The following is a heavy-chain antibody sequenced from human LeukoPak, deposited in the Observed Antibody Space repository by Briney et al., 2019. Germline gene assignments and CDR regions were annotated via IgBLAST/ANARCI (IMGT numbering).Heavy chain of an antibody. V-gene: IGHV1-69*13. CDR1: GGTFSSYA. J-gene: IGHJ5*02. CDR2: IIPIFGTA. Sequence: SVKVSCKASGGTFSSYAISWVRQAPGQGLEWMGGIIPIFGTANYAQKFQGRVTITVDESTSTAYMELSSLRSEDTAVYYCARSRFSIAARLMEPGARWFDPWGQGTLVTVSS. D-gene: IGHD6-6*01. CDR3: ARSRFSIAARLMEPGARWFDP.